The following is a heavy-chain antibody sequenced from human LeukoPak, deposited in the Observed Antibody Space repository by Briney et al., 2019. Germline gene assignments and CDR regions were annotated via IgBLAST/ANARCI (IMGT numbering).Heavy chain of an antibody. V-gene: IGHV3-64*01. D-gene: IGHD6-19*01. J-gene: IGHJ4*02. CDR2: ISSNGGST. CDR3: ARDRSGSGLFDY. Sequence: GGSLRLSCAASGFTFSSYAMHWVRQAPGKGLEYVSAISSNGGSTYYANSVKGRFTISRDNSKNTLYLQMGSLRAEDMAVYYCARDRSGSGLFDYWGQGTLVTVSS. CDR1: GFTFSSYA.